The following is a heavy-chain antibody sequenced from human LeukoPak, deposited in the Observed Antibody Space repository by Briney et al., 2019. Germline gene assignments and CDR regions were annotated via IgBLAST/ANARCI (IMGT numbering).Heavy chain of an antibody. CDR3: ARGSSPWGTFDI. CDR2: ISSSSSYI. CDR1: GFTFSSYS. J-gene: IGHJ3*02. V-gene: IGHV3-21*01. D-gene: IGHD6-13*01. Sequence: GGSLRLSCAASGFTFSSYSMNWVRQAPGKGLEWVSSISSSSSYIYYADSVKGRFTISRDNAKNSLYLQMNSVRAEDTAVYYCARGSSPWGTFDIWGQGTMVTVSS.